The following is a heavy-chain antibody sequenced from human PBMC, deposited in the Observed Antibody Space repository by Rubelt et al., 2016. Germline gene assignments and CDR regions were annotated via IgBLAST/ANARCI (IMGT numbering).Heavy chain of an antibody. Sequence: QVQLVQSGAEVKKPGASVKVSCKASGYTFTSYYMHWVRQAPGQGLEWMGIINPSGGSTSYAQKFQGRVTMTRDTSTSTVYMALSRLRAEDTAVYYCAGGWELGDYYYYGMDVWGQGTTVTVSS. D-gene: IGHD1-26*01. CDR3: AGGWELGDYYYYGMDV. CDR1: GYTFTSYY. CDR2: INPSGGST. V-gene: IGHV1-46*01. J-gene: IGHJ6*02.